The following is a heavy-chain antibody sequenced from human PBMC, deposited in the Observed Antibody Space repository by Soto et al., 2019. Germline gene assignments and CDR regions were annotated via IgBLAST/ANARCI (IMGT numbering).Heavy chain of an antibody. CDR3: ARDTDWADCSGGSCYAWFDP. Sequence: EVQLVESGGGLVKPGGSLRLSCAASGFTFSSYSMNWVRQAPGKGLEWVSSISSSSSYIYYADSVKGRFTISRDNAKNSLYLQMNSLRAEDTAVYYCARDTDWADCSGGSCYAWFDPWGQGTLVTVSS. J-gene: IGHJ5*02. CDR1: GFTFSSYS. D-gene: IGHD2-15*01. V-gene: IGHV3-21*01. CDR2: ISSSSSYI.